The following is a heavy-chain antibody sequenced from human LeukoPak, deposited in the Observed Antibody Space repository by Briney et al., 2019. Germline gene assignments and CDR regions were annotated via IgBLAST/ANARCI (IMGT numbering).Heavy chain of an antibody. Sequence: GGPLRLSCAASGFTVSSNYMSWVRQAPGKGLEWVSVIYSGGSTYYADSVKGRFTISRDNSKNTLYLQMNSLRAEDTAVYYCARAGVGYCSGGSCYSDSLAFDIWGQGTMVTVSS. V-gene: IGHV3-66*01. D-gene: IGHD2-15*01. CDR3: ARAGVGYCSGGSCYSDSLAFDI. J-gene: IGHJ3*02. CDR2: IYSGGST. CDR1: GFTVSSNY.